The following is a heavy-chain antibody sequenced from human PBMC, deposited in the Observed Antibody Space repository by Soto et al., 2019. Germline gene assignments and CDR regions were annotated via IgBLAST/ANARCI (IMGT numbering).Heavy chain of an antibody. D-gene: IGHD6-19*01. CDR2: IHHSGSS. J-gene: IGHJ4*02. CDR1: GGSITSTNW. Sequence: QVQLQESGPELVKPSGTLSLTCAVSGGSITSTNWWNWVRQPPGKGLEWIGEIHHSGSSNYNPSLQSRFTLSVDKSKNELSLKLTSVTAADTAVYYCGRAYSSGSPIDSWGQGTRVTVSS. V-gene: IGHV4-4*02. CDR3: GRAYSSGSPIDS.